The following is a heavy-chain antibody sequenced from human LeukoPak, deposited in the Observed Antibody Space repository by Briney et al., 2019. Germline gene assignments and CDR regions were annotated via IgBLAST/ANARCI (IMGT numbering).Heavy chain of an antibody. J-gene: IGHJ4*02. D-gene: IGHD2-21*02. CDR3: ARGTPVTATGPLMNY. Sequence: ASVKVSCKASGYTFTGYYMHWVRQAPGQGLEWMGWINPNSGGTNYAQRFQGWVTMTRDTSISTAYMELRRLTSDDTALYYCARGTPVTATGPLMNYWGQGTLVTVSS. CDR2: INPNSGGT. CDR1: GYTFTGYY. V-gene: IGHV1-2*04.